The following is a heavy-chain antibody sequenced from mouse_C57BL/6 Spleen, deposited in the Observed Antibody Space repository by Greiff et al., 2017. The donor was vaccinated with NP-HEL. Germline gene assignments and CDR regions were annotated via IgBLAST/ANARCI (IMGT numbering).Heavy chain of an antibody. V-gene: IGHV2-2*01. J-gene: IGHJ4*01. D-gene: IGHD1-1*01. CDR2: IWSGGST. CDR3: AIITTVEGYAMDY. Sequence: VKLVESGPGLVQPSQSLSITCTVSGFSLTSYGVHWVRQSPGKGLEWLGVIWSGGSTDYNAAFISRLSISKDNSKSQVFFKMNSLQADDTAIYYCAIITTVEGYAMDYWGQGTSVTVSS. CDR1: GFSLTSYG.